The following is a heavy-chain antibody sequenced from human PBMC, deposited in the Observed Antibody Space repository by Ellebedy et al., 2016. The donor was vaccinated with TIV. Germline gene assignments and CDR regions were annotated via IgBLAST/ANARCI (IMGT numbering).Heavy chain of an antibody. CDR2: INHSGST. J-gene: IGHJ4*02. CDR3: ARGGIVVVPAATYYFDY. D-gene: IGHD2-2*01. V-gene: IGHV4-34*01. Sequence: MPSETLSLTCTVSGGSISSYYWSWIRQPPGKGLEWIGEINHSGSTNYNPSLKSRVTISVDTSKNQFSLKLSSVTAADTAVYYCARGGIVVVPAATYYFDYWGQGTLVTVSS. CDR1: GGSISSYY.